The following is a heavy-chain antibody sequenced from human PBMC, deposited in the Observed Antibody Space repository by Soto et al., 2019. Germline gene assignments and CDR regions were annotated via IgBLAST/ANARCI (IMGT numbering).Heavy chain of an antibody. CDR2: IWYDGRNK. V-gene: IGHV3-33*01. CDR1: GFSFSSHA. J-gene: IGHJ6*02. CDR3: ARDEQQVAPFGMDV. Sequence: QVQLVESGGGVVQPGRSLRLSCAASGFSFSSHAMHWVRQAPGKGLEWVAQIWYDGRNKYYGDSVKGRFTVSRDNSKNSFFLQMNSLRAEDTAVYYCARDEQQVAPFGMDVWGQGTTVTVSS. D-gene: IGHD6-13*01.